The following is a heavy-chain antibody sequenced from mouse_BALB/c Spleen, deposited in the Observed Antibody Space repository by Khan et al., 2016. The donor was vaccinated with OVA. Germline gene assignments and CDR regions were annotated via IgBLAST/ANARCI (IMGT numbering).Heavy chain of an antibody. V-gene: IGHV1S81*02. CDR3: TRAPVYGGNSSQAWFAY. D-gene: IGHD1-1*01. Sequence: QVQLQQPGAELVKPGASVKLSCKASGYTFTNFYMYWVRQRPGQGLEWIGQINPTNGGTNFNEKFKTKATLTVDKSSSTAYMQLSSLTSEDSAVDYYTRAPVYGGNSSQAWFAYWGQGTLVTVSA. J-gene: IGHJ3*01. CDR1: GYTFTNFY. CDR2: INPTNGGT.